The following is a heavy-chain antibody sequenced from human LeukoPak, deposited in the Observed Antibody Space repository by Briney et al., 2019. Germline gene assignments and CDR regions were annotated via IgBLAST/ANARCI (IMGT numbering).Heavy chain of an antibody. J-gene: IGHJ6*03. CDR2: IRYDGSNK. CDR3: AKDRGSSWYVDYYYMDV. CDR1: GFTFSSYG. V-gene: IGHV3-30*02. D-gene: IGHD6-13*01. Sequence: PGGSLRLSCAASGFTFSSYGMHWVRQAPGKGLEWVAFIRYDGSNKYYADSVKVRFTISRDNSKNTLYLQMNSLRAEDTAVYYCAKDRGSSWYVDYYYMDVWGKGTTVTVSS.